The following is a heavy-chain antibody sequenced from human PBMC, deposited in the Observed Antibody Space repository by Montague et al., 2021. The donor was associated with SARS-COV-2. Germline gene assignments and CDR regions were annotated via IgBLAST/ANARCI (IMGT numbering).Heavy chain of an antibody. D-gene: IGHD3-9*01. V-gene: IGHV4-39*01. CDR1: GGSISSSSYY. J-gene: IGHJ6*02. Sequence: SETLSLTCTVSGGSISSSSYYWGWIRQPPGKGLEWIVSIYYSGSTYYNPSLKSRVTISVDTSKNQVSLKLSSVTAADTAVYYCARLSKTGYPPLYYYYGMDVWGPGTTVTVS. CDR2: IYYSGST. CDR3: ARLSKTGYPPLYYYYGMDV.